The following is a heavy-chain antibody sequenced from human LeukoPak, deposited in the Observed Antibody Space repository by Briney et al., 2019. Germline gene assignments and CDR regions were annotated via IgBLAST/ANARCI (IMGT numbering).Heavy chain of an antibody. CDR3: ARVRAKYDSSGYYYLRSFDY. V-gene: IGHV4-59*01. CDR2: IYYSGST. J-gene: IGHJ4*02. CDR1: GGSISSYY. D-gene: IGHD3-22*01. Sequence: SETLSLTCTVSGGSISSYYWSWIRQPPGKGLEWIGYIYYSGSTNYNPSLKSRVTISVDTSNNQFSLKLSSVTAAETAVYYCARVRAKYDSSGYYYLRSFDYWGQGTLVTVSS.